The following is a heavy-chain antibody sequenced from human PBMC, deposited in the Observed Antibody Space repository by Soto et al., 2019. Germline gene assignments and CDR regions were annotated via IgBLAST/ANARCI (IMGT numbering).Heavy chain of an antibody. J-gene: IGHJ4*02. CDR1: GGSISSSRYY. Sequence: SETLSLTCSVSGGSISSSRYYWGWIRQPPGKGLEWIGYIYYSGSTNYNPSLKSRVTISVDTSKNQFSLKLSSVTAADTAVYYCARGPWELGYWGQGTLVTVSS. CDR3: ARGPWELGY. V-gene: IGHV4-61*05. D-gene: IGHD1-26*01. CDR2: IYYSGST.